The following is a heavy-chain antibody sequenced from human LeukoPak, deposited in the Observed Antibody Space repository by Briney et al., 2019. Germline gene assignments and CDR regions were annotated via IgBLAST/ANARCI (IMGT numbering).Heavy chain of an antibody. Sequence: SETLSLTCTVSGGSISSSSYYWSWIRQPPGKGLEWIGEINHSGSTNYNPSLKSRVTISVDTSKNQFSLKLSSVTAADTAVYYCARKSLWFGESRLDYWGQGTLVTVSS. V-gene: IGHV4-39*07. J-gene: IGHJ4*02. D-gene: IGHD3-10*01. CDR1: GGSISSSSYY. CDR2: INHSGST. CDR3: ARKSLWFGESRLDY.